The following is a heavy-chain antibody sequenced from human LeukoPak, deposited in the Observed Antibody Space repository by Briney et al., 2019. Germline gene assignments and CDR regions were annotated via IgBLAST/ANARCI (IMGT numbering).Heavy chain of an antibody. Sequence: SETLSLTCTVSGGSINNYYWSWIRQPAGKGLEWIGRIYTRGSTNYSPSLKSRVTMSVDTSKNQFSLKLSSVTAADTAVYYCARGRYCSADICSGGDAFDIWGQGTMVSLSS. J-gene: IGHJ3*02. D-gene: IGHD2-15*01. CDR1: GGSINNYY. CDR2: IYTRGST. CDR3: ARGRYCSADICSGGDAFDI. V-gene: IGHV4-4*07.